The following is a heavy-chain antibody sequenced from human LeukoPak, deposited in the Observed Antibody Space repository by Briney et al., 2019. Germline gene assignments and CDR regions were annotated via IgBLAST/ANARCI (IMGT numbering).Heavy chain of an antibody. CDR3: ARDEPYYYYMDV. V-gene: IGHV3-21*01. J-gene: IGHJ6*03. CDR1: GFTFSTYT. Sequence: GGSLRLSCAASGFTFSTYTMNWVRQAPGKGLEWVSSISSSGSYMYYADSLKGRFTISRDNAKNSLYLQMNSLRAEDTAVYYCARDEPYYYYMDVWGKGTTVTISS. CDR2: ISSSGSYM.